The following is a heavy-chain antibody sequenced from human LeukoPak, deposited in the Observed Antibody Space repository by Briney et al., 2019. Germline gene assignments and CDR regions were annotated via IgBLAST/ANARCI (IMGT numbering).Heavy chain of an antibody. V-gene: IGHV3-21*01. CDR1: GFTFSSYW. Sequence: GGSLRLSCAASGFTFSSYWMSWVRRAPGKGLEWVSSVSSSSSYIYYADSVKGRFTISRDNAKNSLYLQMNSLRAEDTAVYYCARDPPPPDYWGQGTLVTVSS. CDR2: VSSSSSYI. CDR3: ARDPPPPDY. J-gene: IGHJ4*02.